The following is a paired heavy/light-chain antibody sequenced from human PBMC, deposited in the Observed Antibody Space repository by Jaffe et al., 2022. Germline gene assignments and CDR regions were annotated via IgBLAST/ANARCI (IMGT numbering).Heavy chain of an antibody. CDR3: ARGWGGFDY. D-gene: IGHD7-27*01. CDR2: TYYRSKWSN. Sequence: QVQLQQSGPGLVKPSQTLSLTCAISGDNVSRNNAAWNWIRQSPSRGLEWLGRTYYRSKWSNDYALSVKSRIIINSDTSKNQFSLQLKSVTPEDTAVYYCARGWGGFDYWGQGTQVIVSS. V-gene: IGHV6-1*01. CDR1: GDNVSRNNAA. J-gene: IGHJ4*02.
Light chain of an antibody. CDR3: YSYAGGGGV. J-gene: IGLJ3*02. V-gene: IGLV2-23*02. Sequence: QSALTQPASVSGSPGQSITISCTGTSSDVGSYNLVSWHQQHPGKAPKLMIYEVSKRPSGVSNRFSGSKSGSTASLTISGLQPEDEADYYCYSYAGGGGVFGGGTKLTVL. CDR2: EVS. CDR1: SSDVGSYNL.